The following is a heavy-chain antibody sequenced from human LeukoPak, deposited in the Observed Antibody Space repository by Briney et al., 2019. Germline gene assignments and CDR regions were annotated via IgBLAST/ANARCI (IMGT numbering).Heavy chain of an antibody. CDR2: ISSSGSTI. J-gene: IGHJ1*01. D-gene: IGHD2-2*01. Sequence: GGSLRLSCAASGFTFSDYYMSWIRQAPGEGLEWVSYISSSGSTIYYADSVKGRFTISRDNAKNSLYLQMNSLRAEDTAVYYCARGISIPLRAEYFQHWGQGTLVTVSS. V-gene: IGHV3-11*01. CDR3: ARGISIPLRAEYFQH. CDR1: GFTFSDYY.